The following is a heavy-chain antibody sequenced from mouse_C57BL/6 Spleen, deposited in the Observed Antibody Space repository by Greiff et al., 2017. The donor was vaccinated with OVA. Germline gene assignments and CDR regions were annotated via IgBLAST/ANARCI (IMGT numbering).Heavy chain of an antibody. CDR1: GYSITSGYY. D-gene: IGHD2-2*01. V-gene: IGHV3-6*01. CDR3: ARDLVFDY. J-gene: IGHJ2*01. CDR2: ISYDGSN. Sequence: DVKLQESGPGLVKPSQSLSLTCSVTGYSITSGYYWNWIRQFPGNKLEWMGYISYDGSNNYNPSLKNRISITRDTSKNQFFLKLNSVTTEDTATYYCARDLVFDYWGQGTTLTVSS.